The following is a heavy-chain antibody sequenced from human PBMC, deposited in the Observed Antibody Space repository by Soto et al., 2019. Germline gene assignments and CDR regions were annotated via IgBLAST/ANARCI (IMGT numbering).Heavy chain of an antibody. V-gene: IGHV1-2*04. Sequence: GASVKVSCKASGYTFTGYYMHWVRQAPGQGLEWMGWINPNSGGTNYAQKFQGWVTMTRDTSISTAYMELSRLRSDDTAVYYCARGELGYCSGGSCYSTYYFDYWGQGTLVTVSS. CDR1: GYTFTGYY. CDR3: ARGELGYCSGGSCYSTYYFDY. J-gene: IGHJ4*02. D-gene: IGHD2-15*01. CDR2: INPNSGGT.